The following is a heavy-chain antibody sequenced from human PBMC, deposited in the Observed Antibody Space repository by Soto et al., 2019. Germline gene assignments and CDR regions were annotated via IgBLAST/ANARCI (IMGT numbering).Heavy chain of an antibody. J-gene: IGHJ6*04. CDR1: GFTVSSNY. CDR2: IYSGGST. V-gene: IGHV3-66*01. CDR3: ARDRSIFGSPGGV. D-gene: IGHD3-3*01. Sequence: GGSLRLSCAASGFTVSSNYMSWVRQAPGKGLEWVSVIYSGGSTYYADSVKGRFTISRDNSKNTLYLQMNSLRAEDTAVYYCARDRSIFGSPGGVWGKGTTVTVSS.